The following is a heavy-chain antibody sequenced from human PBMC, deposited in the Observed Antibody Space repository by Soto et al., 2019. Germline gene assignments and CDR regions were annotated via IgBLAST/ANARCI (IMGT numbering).Heavy chain of an antibody. CDR3: ATDRHYGLHV. V-gene: IGHV3-74*01. CDR1: GFTFSSTW. Sequence: PGGSLRLSCAASGFTFSSTWMHWFRQAPGKGLVWVSHINSDGSLTTYADSVKGRFAIFRDNARNTVSLQMNSLRAEDTAVYYCATDRHYGLHVWGQGATVTVSS. J-gene: IGHJ6*02. CDR2: INSDGSLT.